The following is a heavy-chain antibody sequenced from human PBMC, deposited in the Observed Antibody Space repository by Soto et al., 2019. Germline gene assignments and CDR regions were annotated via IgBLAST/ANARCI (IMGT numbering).Heavy chain of an antibody. CDR1: GGSFSGYY. D-gene: IGHD4-17*01. CDR2: INHSGST. J-gene: IGHJ6*03. CDR3: ARGYGDYLYYYYMDV. Sequence: SETLSLTCAVYGGSFSGYYWSWIRQPPGKGLEWIGEINHSGSTNYNPSLKSRVTISVDTSKNQFSLKLSSVTAADTAVYYCARGYGDYLYYYYMDVWGKGTKVTVSS. V-gene: IGHV4-34*01.